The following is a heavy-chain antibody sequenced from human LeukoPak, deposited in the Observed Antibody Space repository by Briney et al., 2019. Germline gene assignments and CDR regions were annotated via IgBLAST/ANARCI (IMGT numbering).Heavy chain of an antibody. Sequence: GGSLRLSCAASGLTFSSYNMNWVRQAPGKGPEWVSSISRSSTYISYADSVKGRFTISRDNAKNSLYLQMNSLRAEDTAVYYCAELGITMIGGVWGKGTTVTISS. CDR2: ISRSSTYI. CDR3: AELGITMIGGV. J-gene: IGHJ6*04. D-gene: IGHD3-10*02. CDR1: GLTFSSYN. V-gene: IGHV3-21*01.